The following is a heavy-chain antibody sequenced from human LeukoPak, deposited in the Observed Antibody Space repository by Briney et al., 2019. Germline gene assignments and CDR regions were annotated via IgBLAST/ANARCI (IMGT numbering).Heavy chain of an antibody. CDR2: IIPIFGTA. V-gene: IGHV1-69*05. D-gene: IGHD3-3*01. CDR1: GGTFSSYA. J-gene: IGHJ5*02. CDR3: ASAPNGIFEANWFDP. Sequence: SVKVSCKASGGTFSSYAISWVRQAPGQGLEWMGGIIPIFGTANYAQKFQGRVTITTDESTSTAYMELSSLRSEDTAVYYCASAPNGIFEANWFDPWGQGTLVTVSS.